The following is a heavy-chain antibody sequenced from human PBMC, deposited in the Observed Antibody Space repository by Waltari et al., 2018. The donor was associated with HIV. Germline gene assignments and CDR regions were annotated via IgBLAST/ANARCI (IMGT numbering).Heavy chain of an antibody. CDR3: ARASAGGTWFDP. CDR1: GYTFTGYY. CDR2: INPNSVGT. Sequence: QVQLVQSGAEVKKPGASVKVSCKASGYTFTGYYMNWVRQAPGQGLEWMGWINPNSVGTNYERKFQGMGTITRDTSISRADMELSRLRSDDTSVYYCARASAGGTWFDPWGQGTLVTVS. D-gene: IGHD1-26*01. J-gene: IGHJ5*02. V-gene: IGHV1-2*02.